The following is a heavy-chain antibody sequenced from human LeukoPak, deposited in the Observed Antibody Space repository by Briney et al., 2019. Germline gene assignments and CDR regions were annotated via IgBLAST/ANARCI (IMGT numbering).Heavy chain of an antibody. CDR3: AKDRAGIFDY. J-gene: IGHJ4*02. CDR2: ISGSGGNT. D-gene: IGHD6-13*01. Sequence: GGSLRLSCAASAFTYAMSWVRQAPGKGLEWVSVISGSGGNTYYADSVKGRFTISRDSSRNTLYLQMNSLRAEDTAIYYCAKDRAGIFDYWGQGTLVTVSS. CDR1: AFTYA. V-gene: IGHV3-23*01.